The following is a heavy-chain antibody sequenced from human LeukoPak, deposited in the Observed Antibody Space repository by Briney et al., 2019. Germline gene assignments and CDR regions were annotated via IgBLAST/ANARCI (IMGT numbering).Heavy chain of an antibody. CDR2: IYYSGST. CDR3: AREPYDSSGYYYGGPTWFDP. CDR1: GGSISGYY. Sequence: SETLSLTCTVSGGSISGYYWSWIRQPPGKGLEWIGYIYYSGSTNYNPSLKSRVTISVDTSKNQFSLKLSSVTAADTAVYYCAREPYDSSGYYYGGPTWFDPWGQGTLVTVPS. J-gene: IGHJ5*02. D-gene: IGHD3-22*01. V-gene: IGHV4-59*01.